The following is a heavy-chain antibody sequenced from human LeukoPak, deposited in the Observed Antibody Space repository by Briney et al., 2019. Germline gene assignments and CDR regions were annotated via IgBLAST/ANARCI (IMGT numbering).Heavy chain of an antibody. Sequence: GRSLRLSCAASGFTFDDYAMHWVRQAPGKGLEWVSGISWNSGSIGYADSVKGRFTISRDNAKNSLYLQMNSLRAEDTALYYCAKDIFESSGHQVEKAFDYWGQGTLVTVSS. CDR3: AKDIFESSGHQVEKAFDY. CDR2: ISWNSGSI. J-gene: IGHJ4*02. D-gene: IGHD3-22*01. V-gene: IGHV3-9*01. CDR1: GFTFDDYA.